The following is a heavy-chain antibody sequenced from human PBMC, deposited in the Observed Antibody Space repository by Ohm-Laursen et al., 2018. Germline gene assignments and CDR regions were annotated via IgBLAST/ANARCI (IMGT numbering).Heavy chain of an antibody. J-gene: IGHJ3*02. V-gene: IGHV1-8*01. CDR1: GYTFSSYD. CDR2: MNPNSHNT. Sequence: SVKVSCKSSGYTFSSYDIIWVRQASGQGPEWMGWMNPNSHNTGYAQKFQGRVTMTRNTSISTAYMELSSLRSDDTAVYYCAAYVDTTMVTIGPFDIWGQGTMVTVSS. CDR3: AAYVDTTMVTIGPFDI. D-gene: IGHD5-18*01.